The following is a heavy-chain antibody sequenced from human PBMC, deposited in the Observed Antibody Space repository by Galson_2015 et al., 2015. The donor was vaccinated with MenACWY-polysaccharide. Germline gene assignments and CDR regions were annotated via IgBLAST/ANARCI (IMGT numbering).Heavy chain of an antibody. Sequence: SVKVSCKASGYTFTSYDINWVRQATGQGLEWMGWMSPKSGYKGYAQKIQDRVTMTSDTSRSTAYMELSGLRSEDTAVYYCARARKITHGGVIVNWNFDYWGQGTPVTVSS. CDR1: GYTFTSYD. CDR3: ARARKITHGGVIVNWNFDY. D-gene: IGHD3-16*02. J-gene: IGHJ4*02. V-gene: IGHV1-8*01. CDR2: MSPKSGYK.